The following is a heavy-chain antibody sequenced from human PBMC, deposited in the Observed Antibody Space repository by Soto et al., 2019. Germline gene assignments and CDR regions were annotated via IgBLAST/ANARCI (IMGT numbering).Heavy chain of an antibody. CDR1: GGSFSDYY. D-gene: IGHD3-22*01. Sequence: SWNPSLTCAVYGGSFSDYYWSWIRQPPGKGLEWIGEINHSGSTNYNPSLKSRVTISVDTSKNQFSLKLSSVTAAETAVYYCARAHRGEITLTGLVRYCDHWGPGP. V-gene: IGHV4-34*01. CDR2: INHSGST. J-gene: IGHJ4*02. CDR3: ARAHRGEITLTGLVRYCDH.